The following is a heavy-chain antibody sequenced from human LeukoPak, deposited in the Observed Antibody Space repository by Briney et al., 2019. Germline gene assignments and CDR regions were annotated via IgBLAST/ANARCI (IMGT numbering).Heavy chain of an antibody. CDR3: AKDDAWLQYND. V-gene: IGHV3-23*01. D-gene: IGHD5-24*01. CDR2: ISPSGDIK. Sequence: PGGSLRLSCAASGFTFSSYGTSWVRQAPGKGLEWVSGISPSGDIKYYVDSVKGRFTVSRDNSKNTLYLQINSLRDEDTAVYYCAKDDAWLQYNDWGQGTLVTVSS. J-gene: IGHJ4*02. CDR1: GFTFSSYG.